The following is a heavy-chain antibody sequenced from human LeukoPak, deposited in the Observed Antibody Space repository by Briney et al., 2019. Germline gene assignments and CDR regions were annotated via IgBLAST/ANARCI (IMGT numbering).Heavy chain of an antibody. CDR2: VIPIFGIA. CDR1: GGTFSRYA. D-gene: IGHD3-16*01. V-gene: IGHV1-69*04. Sequence: GSSVKVSCKASGGTFSRYAISWVRQAPGQGLECMGRVIPIFGIANYAQKFQGRVTLTADKYPSTEYMELSSLRSEDTAVYDCARDPWDTGEVCLPGAYYYYGMDVWGQGTTVTVSS. CDR3: ARDPWDTGEVCLPGAYYYYGMDV. J-gene: IGHJ6*02.